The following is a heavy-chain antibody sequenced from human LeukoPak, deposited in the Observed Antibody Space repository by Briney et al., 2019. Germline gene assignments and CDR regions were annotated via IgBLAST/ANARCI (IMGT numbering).Heavy chain of an antibody. D-gene: IGHD3-9*01. CDR2: ISSSSSYI. V-gene: IGHV3-21*01. CDR1: GFTFSSYS. CDR3: ASLTPRVDYDILTGYFDL. J-gene: IGHJ2*01. Sequence: PGGSLRLSCAASGFTFSSYSMNWVRQAPGKGLEWVSSISSSSSYIYYADSVKGRFTISRDNAKNSLYLQMNSLRAEDTAVYYCASLTPRVDYDILTGYFDLWGRGTLVTVSS.